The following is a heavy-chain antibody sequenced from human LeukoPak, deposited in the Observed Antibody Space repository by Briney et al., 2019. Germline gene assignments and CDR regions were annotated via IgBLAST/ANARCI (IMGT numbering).Heavy chain of an antibody. CDR1: GGSFSGYY. CDR2: INHSGST. V-gene: IGHV4-34*01. D-gene: IGHD3-10*01. Sequence: PSETLSLTCAVYGGSFSGYYWSWIRQPPGKGLEWIGEINHSGSTNYNPSLKSRVTISVDTSKNQFSLKLSSVTAADTAVYYCARTITMVRGPYYFDYWGQGTLVTVSS. J-gene: IGHJ4*02. CDR3: ARTITMVRGPYYFDY.